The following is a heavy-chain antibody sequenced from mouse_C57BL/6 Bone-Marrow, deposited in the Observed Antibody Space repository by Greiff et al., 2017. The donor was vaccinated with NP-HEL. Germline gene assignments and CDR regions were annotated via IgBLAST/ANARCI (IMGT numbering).Heavy chain of an antibody. Sequence: QVQLQQSGAELVRPGASVKLSCKASGYTFTDYYINWVKQRPGQGLEWIARIYPGSGNTYYNEKFKGKATLTAEKSSSTAYMQLSSLTSEDSAVYFCARKRGYYGNFFFFDYWGQGTTLTVSS. CDR2: IYPGSGNT. D-gene: IGHD2-1*01. CDR3: ARKRGYYGNFFFFDY. J-gene: IGHJ2*01. CDR1: GYTFTDYY. V-gene: IGHV1-76*01.